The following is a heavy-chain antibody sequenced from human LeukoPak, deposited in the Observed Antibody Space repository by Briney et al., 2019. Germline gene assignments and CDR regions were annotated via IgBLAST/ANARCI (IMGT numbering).Heavy chain of an antibody. CDR1: GFMFRDYY. J-gene: IGHJ4*02. CDR3: ARIMVRSWGIDY. V-gene: IGHV3-11*01. CDR2: VSSSGLII. Sequence: PGGSLRLSCAASGFMFRDYYMTWIRQAPGKGPEWVSYVSSSGLIIYYADSVKGRFTISRDNAKKLVYLQMNNLRGEDTALYYCARIMVRSWGIDYWGQGTQVTVSS. D-gene: IGHD4/OR15-4a*01.